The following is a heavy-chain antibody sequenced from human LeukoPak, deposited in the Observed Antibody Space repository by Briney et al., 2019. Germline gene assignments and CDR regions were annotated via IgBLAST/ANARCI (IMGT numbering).Heavy chain of an antibody. D-gene: IGHD3-22*01. CDR1: GFTFSSYS. CDR3: AKYPGGYPVPYYFDY. V-gene: IGHV3-23*01. J-gene: IGHJ4*02. CDR2: ISGSGGST. Sequence: GGSLRLSCAASGFTFSSYSMNWVRQAPGKGLEWVSAISGSGGSTYYADSVKGRFTISRDNSKNTLYLQMNSLRAEDTAVYYCAKYPGGYPVPYYFDYWGQGTLVTVSS.